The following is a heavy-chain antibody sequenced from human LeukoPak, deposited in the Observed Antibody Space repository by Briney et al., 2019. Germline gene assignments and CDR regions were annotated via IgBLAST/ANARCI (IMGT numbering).Heavy chain of an antibody. CDR1: GGSISGSF. V-gene: IGHV4-4*07. D-gene: IGHD2-15*01. CDR2: MHADGDT. J-gene: IGHJ4*02. CDR3: ARAPSGCGGTCAFDY. Sequence: PSETLSLTCTVSGGSISGSFWSWIRQPAGKGLGWIGRMHADGDTNYNPSLKSRITMSFDTPENQFSLKLTSVTAADTAVYFCARAPSGCGGTCAFDYWGQGTLVTVSS.